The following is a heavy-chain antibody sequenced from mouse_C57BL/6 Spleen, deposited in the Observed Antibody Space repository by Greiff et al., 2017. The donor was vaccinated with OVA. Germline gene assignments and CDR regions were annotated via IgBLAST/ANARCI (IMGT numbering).Heavy chain of an antibody. Sequence: DVHLVESGGGLVKPGGSLKLSCAASGFTFSSYAMSWVRQTPEKRLEWVATISDGGSYTYYPDNVKGRFTISRDNAKNNLYLQMSHLKSEDTAMYYCARIGFPYYFDYWGQGTTLTVSS. CDR3: ARIGFPYYFDY. D-gene: IGHD2-14*01. J-gene: IGHJ2*01. CDR2: ISDGGSYT. V-gene: IGHV5-4*01. CDR1: GFTFSSYA.